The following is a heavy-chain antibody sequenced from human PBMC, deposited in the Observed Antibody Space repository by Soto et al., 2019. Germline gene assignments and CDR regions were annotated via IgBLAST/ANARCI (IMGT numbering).Heavy chain of an antibody. J-gene: IGHJ5*02. CDR1: GYTFTSYD. V-gene: IGHV1-8*01. CDR2: MSPDSGNT. CDR3: ARGLGYCNSTSCYYGCDP. D-gene: IGHD2-2*01. Sequence: QVQLVQSGAEVQKPGASVKVSCKASGYTFTSYDINWVRQATGQGLEWMGWMSPDSGNTGYAQKFQGRVTMTRDTSISTAYMEGSSLRSEDTAVYYCARGLGYCNSTSCYYGCDPWGQGTLVTVSS.